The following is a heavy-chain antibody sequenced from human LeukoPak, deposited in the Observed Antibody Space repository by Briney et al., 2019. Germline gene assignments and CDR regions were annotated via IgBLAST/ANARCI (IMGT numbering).Heavy chain of an antibody. CDR3: ARDQFPYSSSNFDY. CDR2: ISFDGSDA. CDR1: GFTFSGFW. J-gene: IGHJ4*02. D-gene: IGHD6-6*01. Sequence: HAGGSLRLSCAASGFTFSGFWMHWVRQAPGKGLVWVSCISFDGSDATYADSVKGRFTISRDNAKNTLHLQMDSLTVEDTAVYYCARDQFPYSSSNFDYWGQGTLVTVSS. V-gene: IGHV3-74*01.